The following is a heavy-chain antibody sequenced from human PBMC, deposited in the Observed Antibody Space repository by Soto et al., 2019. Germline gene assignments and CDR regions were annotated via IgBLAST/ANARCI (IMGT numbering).Heavy chain of an antibody. CDR1: GFTFNNYA. CDR3: AKRRGGSGSLTPRVDF. D-gene: IGHD3-10*01. J-gene: IGHJ4*02. Sequence: EVQLLESGGGLVQPGGSLRLSCAASGFTFNNYAMTWVRQAPGKGLEWVAAISGGGDTTSYADSVKGRFTVSRDGSKHTRYLQLSSLRAEYTAISDGAKRRGGSGSLTPRVDFWGQGTLVTVSS. CDR2: ISGGGDTT. V-gene: IGHV3-23*01.